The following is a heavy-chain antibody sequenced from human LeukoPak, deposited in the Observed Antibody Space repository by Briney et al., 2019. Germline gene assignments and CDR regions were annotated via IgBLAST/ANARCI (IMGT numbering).Heavy chain of an antibody. Sequence: ASVKVSCKASGYTFTGYYMHWVRQAPGQGLEWMGWINPNSGGTNYAQKFQGRVTMTRDTSISTAYMELSRLRSDDTAVYYCARDYYDFWSGYILPSIWGQGTMVTVSS. J-gene: IGHJ3*02. CDR3: ARDYYDFWSGYILPSI. CDR2: INPNSGGT. V-gene: IGHV1-2*02. CDR1: GYTFTGYY. D-gene: IGHD3-3*01.